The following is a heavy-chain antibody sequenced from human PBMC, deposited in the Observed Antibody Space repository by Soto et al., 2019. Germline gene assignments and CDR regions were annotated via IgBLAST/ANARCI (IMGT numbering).Heavy chain of an antibody. CDR3: ARDPGRSSGWYKYAFDI. J-gene: IGHJ3*02. CDR2: IYYSGST. V-gene: IGHV4-59*01. Sequence: SETLSLTCTVSGGSISSYYWSWIRQPPGKGLEWIGYIYYSGSTNYNPSLKSRVTISVDTSKNQFSLKLSSVTAADTAVYYCARDPGRSSGWYKYAFDIWGQGTMVTVSS. D-gene: IGHD6-19*01. CDR1: GGSISSYY.